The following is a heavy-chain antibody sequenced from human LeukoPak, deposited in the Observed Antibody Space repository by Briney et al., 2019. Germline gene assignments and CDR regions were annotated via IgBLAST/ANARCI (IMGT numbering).Heavy chain of an antibody. V-gene: IGHV3-23*01. CDR3: AKDATYGDYERYYFDY. J-gene: IGHJ4*02. CDR2: ISGSGGST. D-gene: IGHD4-17*01. Sequence: GGSLRLSCAASGFTFSSYAMSWVRQAPGKGLEWVSAISGSGGSTYYADSVKGRFTISRDNSKNTLYLQMNSLRAEDTAVYYCAKDATYGDYERYYFDYWGQGTLVTVSS. CDR1: GFTFSSYA.